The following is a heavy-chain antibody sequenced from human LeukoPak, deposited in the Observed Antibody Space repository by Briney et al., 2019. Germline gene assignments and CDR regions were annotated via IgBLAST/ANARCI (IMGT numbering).Heavy chain of an antibody. CDR3: VRRSNYYYYGMDV. V-gene: IGHV4-34*01. J-gene: IGHJ6*02. D-gene: IGHD1-14*01. CDR1: GGSFSGYY. CDR2: INHSGST. Sequence: PSETLSLTCAVYGGSFSGYYWSWIRQPPGKGLEWIGEINHSGSTNYNPSLKSRVTISVDTSKNQFSLKLSSVTAADTAVYYCVRRSNYYYYGMDVWGQGTPVTVSS.